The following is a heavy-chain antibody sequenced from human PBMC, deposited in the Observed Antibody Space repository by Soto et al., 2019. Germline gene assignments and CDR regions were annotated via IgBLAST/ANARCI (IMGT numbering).Heavy chain of an antibody. Sequence: PGGSLRLSCAASGFTFDDYGMSWVRQAPGKGLEWVSGINWDGGSTGYADSVEGRFTISRDNAKNSLYLQMNSLRAEDTALYYCARVSDAPQYCGGDCYSGPFDYWGQGTLVTVSS. J-gene: IGHJ4*02. D-gene: IGHD2-21*02. V-gene: IGHV3-20*04. CDR2: INWDGGST. CDR3: ARVSDAPQYCGGDCYSGPFDY. CDR1: GFTFDDYG.